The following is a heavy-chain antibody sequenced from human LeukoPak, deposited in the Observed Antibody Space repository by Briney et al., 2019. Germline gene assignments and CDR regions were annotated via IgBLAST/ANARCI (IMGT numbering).Heavy chain of an antibody. J-gene: IGHJ4*02. CDR1: GASISSYY. CDR2: IDYSGSP. V-gene: IGHV4-59*08. CDR3: ARHYPPDYTFDC. D-gene: IGHD4-11*01. Sequence: SETLSLTCTVSGASISSYYWSWIRQPPGKGLEWIGYIDYSGSPNYNPSLRSRVTISVDTPKNQFSLKLSSVTAADTAVYFCARHYPPDYTFDCWGRGTLVTVSS.